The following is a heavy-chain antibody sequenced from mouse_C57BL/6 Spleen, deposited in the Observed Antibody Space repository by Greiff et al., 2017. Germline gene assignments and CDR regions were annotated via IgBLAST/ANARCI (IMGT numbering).Heavy chain of an antibody. V-gene: IGHV1-4*01. CDR1: GYTFTSYT. CDR3: AGPRDAMDY. J-gene: IGHJ4*01. CDR2: INPSSGYT. Sequence: QVQLQQSGAELARPGASVKMSCKASGYTFTSYTMHWVKQRPGQGLEWIGYINPSSGYTKYNQKFKDKATLTADKSSSAAYMPLSSLTSEDSSVYYCAGPRDAMDYWGQGTSVTVSS.